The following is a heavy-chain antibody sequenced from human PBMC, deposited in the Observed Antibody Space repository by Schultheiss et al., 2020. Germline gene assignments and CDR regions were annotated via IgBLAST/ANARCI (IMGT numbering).Heavy chain of an antibody. D-gene: IGHD2-2*01. V-gene: IGHV3-11*03. CDR1: GFTFSDYY. J-gene: IGHJ5*02. Sequence: GESLKISCAASGFTFSDYYMSWIRQAPGKGLEWVSYISSSSSYTNYADSVKGRFTISRDNAKNSLYLQMNSLRAEDTAVYYCARPRCTSCYWLGGWFDPWGQGTLVTVSS. CDR3: ARPRCTSCYWLGGWFDP. CDR2: ISSSSSYT.